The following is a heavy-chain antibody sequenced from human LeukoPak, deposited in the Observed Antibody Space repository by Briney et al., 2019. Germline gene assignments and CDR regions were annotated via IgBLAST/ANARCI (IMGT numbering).Heavy chain of an antibody. CDR1: GFTFSSNA. D-gene: IGHD4-17*01. J-gene: IGHJ6*02. CDR3: AKDHPTTEYYYYGMDV. CDR2: ISGSGGST. Sequence: PGGSLRLSCAASGFTFSSNAMSWVRQAPGKGLEWVSAISGSGGSTYYADSVKGRFTISRDNSKNTLYLQMNSLRAEDTAVYYCAKDHPTTEYYYYGMDVWGQGTTVTVSS. V-gene: IGHV3-23*01.